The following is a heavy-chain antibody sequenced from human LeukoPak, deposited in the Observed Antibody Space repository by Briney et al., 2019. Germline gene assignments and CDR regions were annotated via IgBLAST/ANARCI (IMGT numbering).Heavy chain of an antibody. Sequence: ASVKVSCKASGYTFTSYAMNWVRQAPGQGLEWMGWINTNTGNPTYAQGFTGRFVFSLDTSVSTAYLQISSLKAEDTAVYYCARDSPIVSKGIAAEVAFDPWGQGTLVTVSS. V-gene: IGHV7-4-1*02. CDR3: ARDSPIVSKGIAAEVAFDP. D-gene: IGHD6-13*01. CDR1: GYTFTSYA. CDR2: INTNTGNP. J-gene: IGHJ5*02.